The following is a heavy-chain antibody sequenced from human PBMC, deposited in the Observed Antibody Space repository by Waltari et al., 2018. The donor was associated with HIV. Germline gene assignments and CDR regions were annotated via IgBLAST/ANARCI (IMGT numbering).Heavy chain of an antibody. V-gene: IGHV4-59*13. Sequence: QVQLQESGPGLVKPSETLSLTCTVSGGSISSYYWSWIRQPPEKGLEWIGDIYSTGSANYNPSLKTRVNMSVDTSKNQFSLSLTSVTAADTAVYYCARVPGFSSGVFEYWGQGTLVTVSS. J-gene: IGHJ4*02. D-gene: IGHD6-19*01. CDR2: IYSTGSA. CDR1: GGSISSYY. CDR3: ARVPGFSSGVFEY.